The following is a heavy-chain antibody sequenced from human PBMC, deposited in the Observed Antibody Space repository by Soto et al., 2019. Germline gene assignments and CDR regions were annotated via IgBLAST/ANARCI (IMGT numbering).Heavy chain of an antibody. CDR2: VDYFGST. D-gene: IGHD1-20*01. CDR1: GASISNDNW. J-gene: IGHJ4*01. V-gene: IGHV4-4*02. Sequence: SETLSLTCGVSGASISNDNWWTWVRQSPEKGLEWIGEVDYFGSTNYNPALKSRVTILIDRFMNQFSLRLTSVTAADTAVYFCARRGPFGTSWYNQWGQGSLVTVSS. CDR3: ARRGPFGTSWYNQ.